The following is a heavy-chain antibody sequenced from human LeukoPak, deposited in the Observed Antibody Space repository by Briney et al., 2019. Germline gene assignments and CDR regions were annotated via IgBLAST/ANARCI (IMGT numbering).Heavy chain of an antibody. CDR3: ARHKGAYGSGSPPRDFDY. CDR1: GGSISSYY. J-gene: IGHJ4*02. D-gene: IGHD3-10*01. Sequence: SETLSLTCTVSGGSISSYYWSWIRQPPGKGLEWIGYIYYTGSTNYNPSLKSRVTISVDTSKNQFSLKLSSVTAADTAVYYCARHKGAYGSGSPPRDFDYWGQGTLVTVSS. CDR2: IYYTGST. V-gene: IGHV4-59*08.